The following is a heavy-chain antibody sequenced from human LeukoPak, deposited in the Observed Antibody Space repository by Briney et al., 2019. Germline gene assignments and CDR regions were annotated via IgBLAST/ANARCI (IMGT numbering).Heavy chain of an antibody. Sequence: SETLSLTCTVSGGSISSYYWSWIRQPAGKGLEWIGRIYTSGSTNYNPSLKSRVTISVDTSKNQFSLKLSSVTAADTAVYYCARGRYYDYVWGSDYYMDVWGKGTTVTVSS. V-gene: IGHV4-4*07. CDR1: GGSISSYY. CDR3: ARGRYYDYVWGSDYYMDV. CDR2: IYTSGST. D-gene: IGHD3-16*01. J-gene: IGHJ6*03.